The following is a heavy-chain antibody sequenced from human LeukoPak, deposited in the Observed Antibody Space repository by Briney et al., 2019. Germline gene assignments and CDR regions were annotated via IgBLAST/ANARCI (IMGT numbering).Heavy chain of an antibody. CDR3: ARDHNNHFDY. D-gene: IGHD1-14*01. J-gene: IGHJ4*02. CDR1: GGSISSGGYY. Sequence: SQTLSLTCTVSGGSISSGGYYWSWIRQHPGKGLEWIGYIYYSGSTYYNPSLRSRVTISVDTSKNQFSLKLSSVTAADTAVYYCARDHNNHFDYWGQGTLVTVSS. CDR2: IYYSGST. V-gene: IGHV4-31*03.